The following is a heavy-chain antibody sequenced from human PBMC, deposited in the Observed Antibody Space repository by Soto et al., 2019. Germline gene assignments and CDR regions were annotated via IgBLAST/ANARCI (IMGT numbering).Heavy chain of an antibody. CDR1: GYTFTSYA. CDR2: INAGNGNT. D-gene: IGHD2-2*01. CDR3: ARASLRYCSSTSCYSGLGY. J-gene: IGHJ4*02. Sequence: QVPLVQSGAEVKKPGASVKVSCKASGYTFTSYAMHWVRQAPGQRLEWMGWINAGNGNTKYSQKFQGRVTITRDTSASTAYMELSSLRSEDTAVYYCARASLRYCSSTSCYSGLGYWGQGTLVTVSS. V-gene: IGHV1-3*01.